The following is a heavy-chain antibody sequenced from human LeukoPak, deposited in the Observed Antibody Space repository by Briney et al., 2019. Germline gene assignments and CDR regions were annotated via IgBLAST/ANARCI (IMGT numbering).Heavy chain of an antibody. CDR3: ARESLVDFWSGYLADY. Sequence: GGSLRLSCAASGFTFSIYSMNWVRQAPGKGLEWVSYISSSSSTIYYADSVKGRFTISRDNAKNSLYLQMNSLRAEDTAVYYCARESLVDFWSGYLADYWGQGTLVTVSS. CDR1: GFTFSIYS. D-gene: IGHD3-3*01. V-gene: IGHV3-48*01. CDR2: ISSSSSTI. J-gene: IGHJ4*02.